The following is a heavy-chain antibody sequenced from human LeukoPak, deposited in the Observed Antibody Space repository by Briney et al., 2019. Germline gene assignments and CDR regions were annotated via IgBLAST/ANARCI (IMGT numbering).Heavy chain of an antibody. CDR3: AKPKDYGDYGNPFDY. Sequence: GGSLRLSCAASGFTFSSYAMSWVRQAPGKGLEWVSAISGSGGSTYYADSVKGRFTISRDNSKNTLYLQMNSLRAEDTAVYYCAKPKDYGDYGNPFDYWGQGTLVTVSS. D-gene: IGHD4-17*01. V-gene: IGHV3-23*01. CDR2: ISGSGGST. J-gene: IGHJ4*02. CDR1: GFTFSSYA.